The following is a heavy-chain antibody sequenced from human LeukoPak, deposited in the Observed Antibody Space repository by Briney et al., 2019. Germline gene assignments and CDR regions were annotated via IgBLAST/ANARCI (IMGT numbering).Heavy chain of an antibody. Sequence: GASVTVSCKVSGYTLTELSMHWVRQAPGKGLEWMGGFHPEDGETIYAQKFQGRVTMTEDTSTDTAYMELSSLRSEDTAVYYCATQGNKQPKNYGMDVWGQGTTVTVSS. V-gene: IGHV1-24*01. CDR3: ATQGNKQPKNYGMDV. CDR2: FHPEDGET. CDR1: GYTLTELS. J-gene: IGHJ6*02. D-gene: IGHD2/OR15-2a*01.